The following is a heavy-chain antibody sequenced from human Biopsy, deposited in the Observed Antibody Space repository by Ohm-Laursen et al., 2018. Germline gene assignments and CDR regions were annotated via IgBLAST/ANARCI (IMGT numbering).Heavy chain of an antibody. V-gene: IGHV1-46*02. J-gene: IGHJ4*02. Sequence: SVKVSCKASGYAFHTYYMHWVRQAPGQGLEWLGYINPSGRYTRNAQSFQGRVTMTRDTSTSTVYMELSGLTSDDTAVYYCARPRGTATAIADGLDYWGQGTLVAVSS. D-gene: IGHD2-21*02. CDR1: GYAFHTYY. CDR2: INPSGRYT. CDR3: ARPRGTATAIADGLDY.